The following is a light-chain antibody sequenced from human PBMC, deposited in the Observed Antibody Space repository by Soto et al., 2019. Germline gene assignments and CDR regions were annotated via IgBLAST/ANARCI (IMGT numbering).Light chain of an antibody. CDR2: DAS. J-gene: IGKJ1*01. CDR3: QQYNSFWT. V-gene: IGKV1-5*01. CDR1: QSISSW. Sequence: DIQMTQSPSTLSASVGDRVTITCRARQSISSWLAWYQQKPGKAPRLLIYDASYLERGVPSRFSGSGSGTEFTLTLSDLQPDDLATYYCQQYNSFWTFGQGTKVEI.